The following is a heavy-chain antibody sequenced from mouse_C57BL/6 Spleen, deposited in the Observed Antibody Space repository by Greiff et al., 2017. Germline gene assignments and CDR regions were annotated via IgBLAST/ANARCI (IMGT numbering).Heavy chain of an antibody. CDR2: IDPANGNT. V-gene: IGHV14-3*01. Sequence: VQLKESVAELVRPGASVKLSCTASGFNIKNTYMHWVKQRPEQGLEWIGRIDPANGNTKYAPKFQGKATITADTSSNTAYLQLSSLTSEDTAIYYCARLGTTVVAPSYFDYWGQGTTLTVSS. J-gene: IGHJ2*01. CDR3: ARLGTTVVAPSYFDY. CDR1: GFNIKNTY. D-gene: IGHD1-1*01.